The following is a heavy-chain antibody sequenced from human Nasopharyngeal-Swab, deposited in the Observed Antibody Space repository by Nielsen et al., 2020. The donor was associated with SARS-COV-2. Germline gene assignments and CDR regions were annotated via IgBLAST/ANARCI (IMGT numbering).Heavy chain of an antibody. Sequence: GGSLRLSCAASGFTVSSNYMSWVRQAPGKGLEWVSVIYSGGSTYYADSVKGRFTISRDNSKNTLYLQMNSLTAEDTAVYYCARGSEHEGYSYGWNWFDPWGQGTLVTVSS. V-gene: IGHV3-53*01. J-gene: IGHJ5*02. CDR3: ARGSEHEGYSYGWNWFDP. CDR1: GFTVSSNY. D-gene: IGHD5-18*01. CDR2: IYSGGST.